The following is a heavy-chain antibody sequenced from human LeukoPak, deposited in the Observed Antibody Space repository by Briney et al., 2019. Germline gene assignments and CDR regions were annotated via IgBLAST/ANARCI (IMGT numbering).Heavy chain of an antibody. J-gene: IGHJ4*02. Sequence: ASVKVSCKASGYTFSGTGWYLYWLRQAPEQGLECMGWIYPNNGATAYAQKFQGRVAMTRDMSITTAYMELSRLRPDDTAVSYCARDGPAQMVDFDYWGQGTLVTVSS. CDR3: ARDGPAQMVDFDY. CDR2: IYPNNGAT. V-gene: IGHV1-2*02. D-gene: IGHD3-10*01. CDR1: GYTFSGTGWY.